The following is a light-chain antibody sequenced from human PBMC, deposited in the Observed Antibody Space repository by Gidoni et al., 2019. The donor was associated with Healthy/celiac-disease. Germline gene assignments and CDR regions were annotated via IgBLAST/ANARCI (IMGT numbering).Light chain of an antibody. CDR2: GAS. J-gene: IGKJ2*01. Sequence: TALTQSPGTRSLSPGERATLPCSASQSVSSSYLAWYQQKPGQAPRLLIYGASSRATGIPDRFSGSGSWTDFTLTISRLVPEDCAVYYCQQYGSSPPNTFGHGTKLEIK. CDR1: QSVSSSY. V-gene: IGKV3-20*01. CDR3: QQYGSSPPNT.